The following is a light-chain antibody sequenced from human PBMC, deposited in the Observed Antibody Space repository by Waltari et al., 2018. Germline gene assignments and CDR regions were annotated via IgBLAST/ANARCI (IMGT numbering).Light chain of an antibody. CDR3: QQYYSYPYT. V-gene: IGKV1-8*01. Sequence: AIRMTQSPSSFSASTGDTVTITCRANQSVTSYLAWYQQKPGRAPKRLLYAVSTLQSGVPSRFTGGGSETDFTLTINCLQSDDFATYYCQQYYSYPYTFGQGTKLEI. J-gene: IGKJ2*01. CDR1: QSVTSY. CDR2: AVS.